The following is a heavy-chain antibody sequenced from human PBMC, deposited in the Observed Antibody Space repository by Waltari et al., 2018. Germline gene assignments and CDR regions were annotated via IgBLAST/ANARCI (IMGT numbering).Heavy chain of an antibody. J-gene: IGHJ6*03. D-gene: IGHD2-21*01. V-gene: IGHV4-61*09. Sequence: QVQLQESGPGLVKPSQTLSLTCTVSGGSISSGSYYWSWIRQPAGKGLEWIGYIYTSGITNDNPSLNSRVTISVDTSKNQFSLKLSSVTAADTAVYYCARGLIAIPYYYYMDVWGKGTTVTVSS. CDR2: IYTSGIT. CDR3: ARGLIAIPYYYYMDV. CDR1: GGSISSGSYY.